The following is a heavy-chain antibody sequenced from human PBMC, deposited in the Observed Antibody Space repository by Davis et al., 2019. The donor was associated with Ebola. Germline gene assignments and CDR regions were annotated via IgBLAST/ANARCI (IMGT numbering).Heavy chain of an antibody. CDR1: GFTFGDYA. D-gene: IGHD2-15*01. V-gene: IGHV3-49*04. Sequence: PGGSLRLSCTASGFTFGDYAMSWVRQAPGKGLEWVGFIRSKAYGGTTEYAASVKGRFTISRDDSKSIAYLQMNSLKTEDTAVYYCTTDALLVGIVRYCSGGNCGWIDWFDYWGQGTLVTVSS. CDR2: IRSKAYGGTT. CDR3: TTDALLVGIVRYCSGGNCGWIDWFDY. J-gene: IGHJ4*02.